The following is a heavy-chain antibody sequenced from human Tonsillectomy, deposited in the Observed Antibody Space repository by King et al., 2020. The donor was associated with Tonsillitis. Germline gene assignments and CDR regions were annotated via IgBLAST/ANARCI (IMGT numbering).Heavy chain of an antibody. J-gene: IGHJ6*02. V-gene: IGHV4-59*01. CDR1: GGSISGYY. Sequence: QLQESGPGLVKPSETLSLTCTVSGGSISGYYWSWIRQPPGKGLEWIGYIYYSGSTNYNPSLKSRVTISVDSSKHQFSLKVSSVSAADTAVYYCARGQGGGPNYYSMDVWGQGTTVTVSS. CDR2: IYYSGST. D-gene: IGHD3-16*01. CDR3: ARGQGGGPNYYSMDV.